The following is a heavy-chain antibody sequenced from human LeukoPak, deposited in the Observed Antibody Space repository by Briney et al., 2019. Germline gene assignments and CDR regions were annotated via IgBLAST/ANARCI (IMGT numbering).Heavy chain of an antibody. Sequence: SETLSLTCTVSGGSISTTSYYWGWIRQPPGKGLEWVGSVYYSGNTYYNPSLKSRVTISLDTSKNQFSLKLSSVTTADTAVYYCARSVVTLYWYFDLWGRGTLVTVSS. V-gene: IGHV4-39*07. CDR3: ARSVVTLYWYFDL. D-gene: IGHD4-23*01. CDR1: GGSISTTSYY. CDR2: VYYSGNT. J-gene: IGHJ2*01.